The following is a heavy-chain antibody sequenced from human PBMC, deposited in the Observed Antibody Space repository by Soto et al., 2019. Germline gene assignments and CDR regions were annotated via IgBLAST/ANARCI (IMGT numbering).Heavy chain of an antibody. Sequence: GASVKVSCKASGYAFTSYDINWVRQATGQGLEWMGWMNPNSGNTGYAQKFQGRVTMTRNTSISTAYMELSSLRSEDTAVYYCARGSWLRYVPNAHRGQRTMVTVSS. CDR3: ARGSWLRYVPNAH. D-gene: IGHD3-9*01. J-gene: IGHJ4*02. V-gene: IGHV1-8*01. CDR2: MNPNSGNT. CDR1: GYAFTSYD.